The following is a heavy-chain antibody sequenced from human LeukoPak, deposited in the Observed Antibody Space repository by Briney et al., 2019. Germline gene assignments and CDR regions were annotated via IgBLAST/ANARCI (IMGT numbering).Heavy chain of an antibody. D-gene: IGHD4-4*01. Sequence: PSETLSLTCTVSGGSISSYYWSWIRQPPGKGLEWTGYIYYSGSTNYNPSLKSRVTISVDTSKNQFSLKLSSVTAADTAVYYCARDSGNYGTNWFDHWGQGTLVTVSS. V-gene: IGHV4-59*01. CDR2: IYYSGST. CDR1: GGSISSYY. CDR3: ARDSGNYGTNWFDH. J-gene: IGHJ5*02.